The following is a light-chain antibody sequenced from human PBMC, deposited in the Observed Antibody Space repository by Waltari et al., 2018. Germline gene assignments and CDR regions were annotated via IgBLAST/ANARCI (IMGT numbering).Light chain of an antibody. CDR2: SNS. CDR3: AAWDDSLNGPV. CDR1: SSNIGSNT. V-gene: IGLV1-44*01. J-gene: IGLJ2*01. Sequence: QSVLTQPPSASGTPGQRVTISCSGSSSNIGSNTVHWYQQLPGSAPKLRIYSNSQRPSGVPDRFSGSKSGTSASLAISGLQSEDEADYYCAAWDDSLNGPVFGGGTKLTVL.